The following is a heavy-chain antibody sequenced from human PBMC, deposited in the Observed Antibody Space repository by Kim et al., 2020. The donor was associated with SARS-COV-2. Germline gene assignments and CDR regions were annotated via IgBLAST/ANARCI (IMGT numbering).Heavy chain of an antibody. CDR3: ARLVFGVVITDAFDI. D-gene: IGHD3-3*01. J-gene: IGHJ3*02. Sequence: GESLKISCKGSGYSFTSYWIGWVRQMPGKGLEWMGIIYPGDSDTRYSPSFQGQVTISADKSISTAYLQWSSLKASDTAMYYCARLVFGVVITDAFDIWGQGTMVTVSS. CDR2: IYPGDSDT. V-gene: IGHV5-51*01. CDR1: GYSFTSYW.